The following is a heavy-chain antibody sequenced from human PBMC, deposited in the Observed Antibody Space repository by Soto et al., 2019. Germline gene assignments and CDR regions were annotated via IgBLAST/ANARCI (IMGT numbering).Heavy chain of an antibody. CDR2: MNPNSGNT. J-gene: IGHJ6*02. CDR3: ARGNYWVYYYGMDV. CDR1: GYTFTSYD. V-gene: IGHV1-8*01. Sequence: ASVKVSCKASGYTFTSYDINWVRQATGQGLEWMGWMNPNSGNTGYAQRFQGRVIMTRNTSISTAYMELSSLRSEDTAVYYCARGNYWVYYYGMDVWGQGTTVTVSS. D-gene: IGHD2-8*02.